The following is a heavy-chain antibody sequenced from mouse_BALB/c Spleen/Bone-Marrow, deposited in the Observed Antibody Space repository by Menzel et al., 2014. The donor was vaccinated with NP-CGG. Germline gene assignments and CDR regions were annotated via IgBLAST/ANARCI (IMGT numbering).Heavy chain of an antibody. CDR3: ARHNYDETWFAY. CDR2: ISNGGGST. J-gene: IGHJ3*01. CDR1: GFTFXDYY. Sequence: EVKLMESGGGLVLPGGSLKLSCATSGFTFXDYYMYWVRQTPEKRLEWVAYISNGGGSTYYPDTVKGRFTISRDNAKNTLYLQMSRLKSEDTAMYYCARHNYDETWFAYWGQGTLVTVSA. D-gene: IGHD2-4*01. V-gene: IGHV5-12*02.